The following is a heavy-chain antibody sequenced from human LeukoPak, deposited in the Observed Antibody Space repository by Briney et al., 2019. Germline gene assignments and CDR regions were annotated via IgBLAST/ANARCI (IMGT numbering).Heavy chain of an antibody. J-gene: IGHJ4*02. CDR1: GFTFSSYE. CDR3: ARAYLPTAAIDY. CDR2: ISSSAGTI. Sequence: PGGSLRLSCAASGFTFSSYEMNWVRQAPGKGLEWVSYISSSAGTIYYADSVKGRFTISRDNAKNSLYLQMNSLRAEDTAVYYCARAYLPTAAIDYWGQGTLVTVSS. V-gene: IGHV3-48*03. D-gene: IGHD2-2*02.